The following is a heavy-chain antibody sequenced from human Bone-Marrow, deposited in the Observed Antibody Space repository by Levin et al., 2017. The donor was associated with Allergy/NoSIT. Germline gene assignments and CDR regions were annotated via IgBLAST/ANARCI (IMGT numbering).Heavy chain of an antibody. V-gene: IGHV4-4*07. D-gene: IGHD2-2*01. J-gene: IGHJ4*02. CDR2: IYVTGGA. CDR1: GGSVTYYY. Sequence: SQTLSLTCSVSGGSVTYYYLAWIRQPAGAGLEWIGRIYVTGGASYNPSLKSRVTMSVDTSQQQFSLTLSSLTAEDTAVYYCARMTYSSSWHIDYWGQGALVTVSS. CDR3: ARMTYSSSWHIDY.